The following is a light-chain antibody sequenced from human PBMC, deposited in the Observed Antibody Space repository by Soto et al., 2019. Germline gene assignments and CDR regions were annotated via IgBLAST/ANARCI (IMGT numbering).Light chain of an antibody. Sequence: DIQITQSPSYLSASVGYRVTITCRATQNISRNVNWYQQKTGKAPYLLIYAASRLQSGAPSGFRGSGSGTKFTLCSSSLQHEDFATDYCQHTSSPPGTFATGTKLDIK. CDR3: QHTSSPPGT. CDR2: AAS. J-gene: IGKJ1*01. CDR1: QNISRN. V-gene: IGKV1-39*01.